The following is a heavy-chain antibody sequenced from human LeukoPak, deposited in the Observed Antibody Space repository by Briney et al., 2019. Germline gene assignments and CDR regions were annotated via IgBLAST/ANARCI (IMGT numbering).Heavy chain of an antibody. CDR2: INSDGSST. D-gene: IGHD3-22*01. CDR3: AREDLLDSSGYYFPQDY. J-gene: IGHJ4*02. Sequence: GGSLRLSCAASGFTFSSYWMHWVRQAPEKGLVWVSRINSDGSSTSYADSVKGRFTISRDNAKNTLYLQMNSLRAEDTAVYYCAREDLLDSSGYYFPQDYWGQGTLVTVSS. V-gene: IGHV3-74*01. CDR1: GFTFSSYW.